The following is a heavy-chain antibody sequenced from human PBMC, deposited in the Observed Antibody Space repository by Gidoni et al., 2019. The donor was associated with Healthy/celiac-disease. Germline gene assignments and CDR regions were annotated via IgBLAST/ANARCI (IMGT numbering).Heavy chain of an antibody. D-gene: IGHD3-10*01. CDR2: INPNSGGT. J-gene: IGHJ6*02. CDR3: ARGGGSGSYYGSGGTPYYYYYGMDV. V-gene: IGHV1-2*02. CDR1: GYTFTGYY. Sequence: QVQLVQSGAEVKKPGASVKVSCKASGYTFTGYYIHWVRQAPGQGLEWMGWINPNSGGTNYAQKFQGRVTMTRDTSISTAYMELSRLRSDDTAVYYCARGGGSGSYYGSGGTPYYYYYGMDVWGQGTTVTVSS.